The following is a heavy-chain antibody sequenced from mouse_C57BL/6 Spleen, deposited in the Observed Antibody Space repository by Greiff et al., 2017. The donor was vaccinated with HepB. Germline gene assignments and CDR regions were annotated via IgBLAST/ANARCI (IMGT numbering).Heavy chain of an antibody. Sequence: VKLQQSGAELARPGASVKLSCKASGYTFTSYGISWVKQRTGQGLEWIGEIYPRSGNTYYNEKFKGKATLTADKSSSTAYMELRSLTSEDSAVYFCAREFITTVVATVDYWGQGTTLTVSS. D-gene: IGHD1-1*01. CDR3: AREFITTVVATVDY. CDR2: IYPRSGNT. J-gene: IGHJ2*01. V-gene: IGHV1-81*01. CDR1: GYTFTSYG.